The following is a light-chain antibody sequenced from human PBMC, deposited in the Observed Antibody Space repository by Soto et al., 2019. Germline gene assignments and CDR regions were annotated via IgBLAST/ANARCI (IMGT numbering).Light chain of an antibody. CDR3: SSYTRSRTYV. CDR1: SSDIGSYNR. V-gene: IGLV2-18*02. CDR2: EVS. Sequence: QSALTQPPSVSGSPGQSVTISCTGTSSDIGSYNRVSWYQQPPGTAPKLMVYEVSNRPSGVPDRFSGSKSGNTASLTISGLQAEDEADYYCSSYTRSRTYVFGTGTKVTVL. J-gene: IGLJ1*01.